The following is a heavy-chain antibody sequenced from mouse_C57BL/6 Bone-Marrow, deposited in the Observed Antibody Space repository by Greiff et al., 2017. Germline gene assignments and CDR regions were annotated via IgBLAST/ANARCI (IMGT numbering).Heavy chain of an antibody. Sequence: QVQLQQSGAELARPGASVKLSCKASGYTFTSYGISWVKQRTGQGLEWIGEIYPRSGNTYYNEKFKGKATLTADKSSSTAYMELRSLTSEDSAVYFCARSDYGSSPYYFDYWGQGTTLTVSS. CDR1: GYTFTSYG. V-gene: IGHV1-81*01. CDR2: IYPRSGNT. D-gene: IGHD1-1*01. CDR3: ARSDYGSSPYYFDY. J-gene: IGHJ2*01.